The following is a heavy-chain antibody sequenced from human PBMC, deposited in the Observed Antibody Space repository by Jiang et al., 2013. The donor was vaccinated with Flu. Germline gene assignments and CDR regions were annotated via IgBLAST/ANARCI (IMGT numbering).Heavy chain of an antibody. CDR2: INHSGST. J-gene: IGHJ2*01. V-gene: IGHV4-34*01. Sequence: LLKPSETLSLTCAVYGGSFSGYYWSWIRQPPGKGLEWIGEINHSGSTNYNPSLKSRVTISVDTSKNQFSLKLSSVTAADTAVYYCAREPMMGTIPTYWYFDLWGLAPWSLSPQ. D-gene: IGHD1-14*01. CDR1: GGSFSGYY. CDR3: AREPMMGTIPTYWYFDL.